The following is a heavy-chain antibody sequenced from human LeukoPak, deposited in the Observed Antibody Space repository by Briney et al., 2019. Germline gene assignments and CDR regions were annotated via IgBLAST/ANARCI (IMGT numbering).Heavy chain of an antibody. CDR3: ARSIAARQGGWFDP. J-gene: IGHJ5*02. V-gene: IGHV4-39*01. Sequence: SETLSLTCTVSGGSITKNGYYWGWLRQSPETGLEWIGSMHYSGSTYYNPSLNSRVTISVDTSKNQFSLKLSSVTAADTAVYYCARSIAARQGGWFDPWGQGTLVTVSS. CDR2: MHYSGST. CDR1: GGSITKNGYY. D-gene: IGHD6-6*01.